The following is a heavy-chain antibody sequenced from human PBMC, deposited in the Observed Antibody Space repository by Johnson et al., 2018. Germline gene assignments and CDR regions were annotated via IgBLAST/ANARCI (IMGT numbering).Heavy chain of an antibody. D-gene: IGHD3-3*01. V-gene: IGHV1-69*01. CDR2: IIPIFDTA. Sequence: QVQLQESGAEVKKPGSSVKVSCTASGGTFSSYAISWVRQAAGQGLEWMGGIIPIFDTATYAQKFQGRATITADESTSTAYMELSSLRSEATAVYYCARDPRGGSGYPNYYYYGMDVWGQGTTVTVSS. CDR1: GGTFSSYA. CDR3: ARDPRGGSGYPNYYYYGMDV. J-gene: IGHJ6*02.